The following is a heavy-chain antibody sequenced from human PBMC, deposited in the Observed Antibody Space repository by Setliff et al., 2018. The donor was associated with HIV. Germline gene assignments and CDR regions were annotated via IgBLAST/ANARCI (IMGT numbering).Heavy chain of an antibody. CDR1: ANFISRDIYF. D-gene: IGHD2-8*01. CDR2: IYASGVT. CDR3: VTGPGGPVGRDPPNGY. Sequence: SETLSLTCNVSANFISRDIYFWSWIRQPAGKGLEWLGHIYASGVTKHNPALKSRVIISVDMSRSQFSLTLKSVTAADSAIYYCVTGPGGPVGRDPPNGYWGQGTLVTVSS. V-gene: IGHV4-61*09. J-gene: IGHJ4*02.